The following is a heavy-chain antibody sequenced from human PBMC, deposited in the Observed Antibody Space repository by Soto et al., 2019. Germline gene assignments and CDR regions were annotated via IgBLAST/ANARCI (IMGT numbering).Heavy chain of an antibody. V-gene: IGHV1-69*13. CDR3: ARDRSITMVRGVYYFDY. CDR1: GGTFSSYA. J-gene: IGHJ4*02. CDR2: IIPIFGTA. D-gene: IGHD3-10*01. Sequence: GASVKVSCKASGGTFSSYAISWVRQAPGQGLEWMGGIIPIFGTANYAQKFQGRVTITADESTSTAYMELSSLRSEDTAVYYCARDRSITMVRGVYYFDYWGQGTLVTVSS.